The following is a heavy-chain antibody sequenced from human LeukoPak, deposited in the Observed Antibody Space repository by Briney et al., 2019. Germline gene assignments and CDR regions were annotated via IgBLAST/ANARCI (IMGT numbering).Heavy chain of an antibody. Sequence: SVKVSCKASGGTFSSYAISWVRQAPGQGLEWMGRIIPIFGTANYAQKFQGRDTITTDESTSTAYMELSSLRSEDTAVYYCARESRDGYNFDYWGQGTLVTVSS. CDR1: GGTFSSYA. J-gene: IGHJ4*02. CDR3: ARESRDGYNFDY. CDR2: IIPIFGTA. D-gene: IGHD5-24*01. V-gene: IGHV1-69*05.